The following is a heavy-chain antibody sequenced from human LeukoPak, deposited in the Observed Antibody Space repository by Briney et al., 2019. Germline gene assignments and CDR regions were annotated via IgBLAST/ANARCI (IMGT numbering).Heavy chain of an antibody. Sequence: PGGSLRLSCATSGFIFSHHGMNWVRQAPGKGLEWVSYISSSGSTIYYADSVKGRFTISRDNAKNSLYLQMNSLRAEDTAVYYCARSHDYGSGSYLDYWGQGTLVTVSS. V-gene: IGHV3-48*04. CDR3: ARSHDYGSGSYLDY. J-gene: IGHJ4*02. CDR2: ISSSGSTI. D-gene: IGHD3-10*01. CDR1: GFIFSHHG.